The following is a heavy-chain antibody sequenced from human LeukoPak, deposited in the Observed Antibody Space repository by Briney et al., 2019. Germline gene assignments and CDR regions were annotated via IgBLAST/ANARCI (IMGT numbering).Heavy chain of an antibody. CDR3: AKSGHCSSTSCPEDYFDY. V-gene: IGHV3-30*18. Sequence: PGGSLRLSCAASGFTFSSYGMHWVRQAPGKGLEWVAVISYDGSNKYYADSVKGRFTISRDNSKNTLYLQMNSLRAEDTAVYYCAKSGHCSSTSCPEDYFDYWGQGTLVTVSS. CDR2: ISYDGSNK. D-gene: IGHD2-2*01. CDR1: GFTFSSYG. J-gene: IGHJ4*02.